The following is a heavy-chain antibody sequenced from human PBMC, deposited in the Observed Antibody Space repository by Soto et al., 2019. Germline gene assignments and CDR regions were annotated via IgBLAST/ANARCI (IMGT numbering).Heavy chain of an antibody. Sequence: GGSLRLSCAASGFTFSSYSMNWVRQAPGKGLEWVSYISSSSSTIYYADSVKGRFTISRDNAKNSLYLQMNSLRDEDTAVYYCARGYCSSTSCPSALDHWGQGTLVTVSS. D-gene: IGHD2-2*01. V-gene: IGHV3-48*02. CDR1: GFTFSSYS. J-gene: IGHJ4*02. CDR3: ARGYCSSTSCPSALDH. CDR2: ISSSSSTI.